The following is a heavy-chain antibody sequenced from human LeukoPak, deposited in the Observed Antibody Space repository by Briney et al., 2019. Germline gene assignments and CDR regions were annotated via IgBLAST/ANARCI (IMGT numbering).Heavy chain of an antibody. J-gene: IGHJ4*02. V-gene: IGHV3-30-3*01. CDR1: GFTFSRYA. D-gene: IGHD1-26*01. CDR2: ISYDGSNK. Sequence: PGGSLRLSCAASGFTFSRYAMHWVRQAPGKGLEWVAVISYDGSNKYYADSVKGRLTISRDNSKNTLYLQMNSLRPEDTAVYYCARESVGGNYWGQGTLVTVSS. CDR3: ARESVGGNY.